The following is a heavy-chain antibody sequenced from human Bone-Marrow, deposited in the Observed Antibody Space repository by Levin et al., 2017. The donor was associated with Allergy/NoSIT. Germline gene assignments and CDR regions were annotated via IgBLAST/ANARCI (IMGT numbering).Heavy chain of an antibody. CDR3: ARGRTRISRYFDL. D-gene: IGHD2-2*01. CDR1: GGSLSDNY. V-gene: IGHV4-34*01. CDR2: INHRGTT. Sequence: SQTLSLTCAVFGGSLSDNYWSWIRQSPGKGLEWIGEINHRGTTNHNPSLKSRVTISVDTSKNQFSLKLSSVTAADTAVYSCARGRTRISRYFDLWGRGTLATVSS. J-gene: IGHJ2*01.